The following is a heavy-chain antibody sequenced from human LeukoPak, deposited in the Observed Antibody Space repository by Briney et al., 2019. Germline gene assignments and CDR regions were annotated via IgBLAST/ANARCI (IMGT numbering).Heavy chain of an antibody. CDR3: AREKQSGGTSFDF. CDR1: GFTFSSYA. Sequence: GGSLRLSCAASGFTFSSYAMHWVRQAPGKGLEWVAVVGDDEKTIFYADSLKGRFTVSRDNSKNTVSLQMNSLRDEDTAVYYCAREKQSGGTSFDFWGQGSLVTVSS. J-gene: IGHJ4*02. V-gene: IGHV3-30*04. CDR2: VGDDEKTI. D-gene: IGHD1-26*01.